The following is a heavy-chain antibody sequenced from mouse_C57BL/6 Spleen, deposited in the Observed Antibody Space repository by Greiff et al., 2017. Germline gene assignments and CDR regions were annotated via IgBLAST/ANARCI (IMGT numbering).Heavy chain of an antibody. J-gene: IGHJ4*01. CDR3: ARDGNYYAMDY. V-gene: IGHV1-64*01. Sequence: QVQLQQPGAELVKPGASVTLSCKASGYTFTSYWMHWVKQRPGQGLEWIGMIHPNSGSTNYNEKLKSKATLTVDKSSSTAYMQLSSLTSEDSAVYYCARDGNYYAMDYWGQGTSVTVSS. CDR2: IHPNSGST. CDR1: GYTFTSYW.